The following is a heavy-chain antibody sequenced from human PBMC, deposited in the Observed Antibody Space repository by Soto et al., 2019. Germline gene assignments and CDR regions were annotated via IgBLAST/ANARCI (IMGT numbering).Heavy chain of an antibody. V-gene: IGHV3-23*01. D-gene: IGHD3-10*01. CDR3: ASHFGNVYYYYYYMDF. CDR1: GFTFISYA. Sequence: GGSLILSCAASGFTFISYAMSWVRQAPGKGLEWVSAISGSGGSTYYADSVKGRFTISRDNSKNTLYLQMNSLRAEDTAVYYCASHFGNVYYYYYYMDFWGKGTTVTVSS. CDR2: ISGSGGST. J-gene: IGHJ6*03.